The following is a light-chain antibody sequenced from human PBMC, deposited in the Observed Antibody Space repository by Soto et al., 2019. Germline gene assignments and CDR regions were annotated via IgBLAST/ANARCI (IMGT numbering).Light chain of an antibody. Sequence: PGEGAAIXXLAIQIVTSNLAWCHDKFGHAPRLLIYRASSRANGIPARFSGSGSGTEFTLTISRLESEDFAVYFCHQYNKWPRAFGRGTTVEI. V-gene: IGKV3-15*01. CDR1: QIVTSN. CDR3: HQYNKWPRA. J-gene: IGKJ4*01. CDR2: RAS.